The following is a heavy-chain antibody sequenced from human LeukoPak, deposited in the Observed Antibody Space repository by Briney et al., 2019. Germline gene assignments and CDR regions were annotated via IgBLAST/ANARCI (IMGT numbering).Heavy chain of an antibody. J-gene: IGHJ4*02. Sequence: SETLSLTCTVSGDSISGYYWTWIRQPPGKRLEWIGYIFYSGSTNYNPSLKSRVTISLDTSKNRFSLKLSSVTAADTAVYYCARLVYDSSGYYYEGDWGQGTLVTVSS. V-gene: IGHV4-59*08. CDR2: IFYSGST. D-gene: IGHD3-22*01. CDR1: GDSISGYY. CDR3: ARLVYDSSGYYYEGD.